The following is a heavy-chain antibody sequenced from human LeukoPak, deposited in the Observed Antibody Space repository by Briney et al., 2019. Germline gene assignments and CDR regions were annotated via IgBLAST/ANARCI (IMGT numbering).Heavy chain of an antibody. CDR2: ISSSSSYI. D-gene: IGHD3-22*01. CDR1: GFTFSSYS. V-gene: IGHV3-21*01. CDR3: AFAMIDDWVYDY. J-gene: IGHJ4*02. Sequence: GGSLRLSCAASGFTFSSYSMNWVRQAPGKGLEWVSSISSSSSYIYYADPVKGRFTISRDNAKNSLYLQMNSLRAEDTAVYYCAFAMIDDWVYDYWDQGTLVTVSS.